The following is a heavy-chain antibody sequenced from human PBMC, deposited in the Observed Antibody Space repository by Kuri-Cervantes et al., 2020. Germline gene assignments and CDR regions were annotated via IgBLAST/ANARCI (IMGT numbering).Heavy chain of an antibody. CDR1: GGSISSSNW. Sequence: GSLRLSCAVSGGSISSSNWWSWVRQPPGKGLEWIGEIYHSGSTNYNPSLKSRVTISVDKSKNQFSLKLSSVTAADTAVYYCARDSSSSGGIAFDIWGQGTMVTVSS. CDR3: ARDSSSSGGIAFDI. CDR2: IYHSGST. V-gene: IGHV4-4*02. D-gene: IGHD6-6*01. J-gene: IGHJ3*02.